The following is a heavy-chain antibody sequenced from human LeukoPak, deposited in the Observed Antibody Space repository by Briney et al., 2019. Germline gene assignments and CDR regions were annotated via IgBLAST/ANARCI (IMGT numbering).Heavy chain of an antibody. CDR1: GYSISSGYY. J-gene: IGHJ4*02. V-gene: IGHV4-38-2*02. CDR2: IYHSGST. Sequence: PSETLSLTCTVSGYSISSGYYWGWIRQPPGKGLEWIGSIYHSGSTYYNPSLKSRVTISVDMSNNQFSLKLSSVTAADTAVYYCARLASTTGMHFDYWGQGTLVTVSS. CDR3: ARLASTTGMHFDY. D-gene: IGHD4-11*01.